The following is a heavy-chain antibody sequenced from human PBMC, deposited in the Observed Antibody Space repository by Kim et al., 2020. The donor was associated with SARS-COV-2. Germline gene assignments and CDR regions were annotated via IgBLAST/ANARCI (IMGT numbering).Heavy chain of an antibody. CDR3: ARSQQQLWIYGMDV. J-gene: IGHJ6*02. D-gene: IGHD6-13*01. Sequence: PSFQGQVTISADKSSSTAYLQWSSLKASDTAMYYCARSQQQLWIYGMDVWGQGTTVTVSS. V-gene: IGHV5-51*01.